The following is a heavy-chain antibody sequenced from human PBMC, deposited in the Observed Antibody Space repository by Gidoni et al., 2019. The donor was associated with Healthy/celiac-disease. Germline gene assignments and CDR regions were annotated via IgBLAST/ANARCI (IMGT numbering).Heavy chain of an antibody. V-gene: IGHV3-66*02. D-gene: IGHD1-26*01. CDR2: IYSGGST. CDR3: ARYLKVGATNFLDY. J-gene: IGHJ4*02. CDR1: GFTVSSNY. Sequence: EVQLVESGGGLVQPGGSLRLSCAASGFTVSSNYMSWVRQAPGKGLEWVSVIYSGGSTYYADSVKGRFTISRDNSKNTLYLQMNSLRAEDTAVYYCARYLKVGATNFLDYWGQGTLVTVSS.